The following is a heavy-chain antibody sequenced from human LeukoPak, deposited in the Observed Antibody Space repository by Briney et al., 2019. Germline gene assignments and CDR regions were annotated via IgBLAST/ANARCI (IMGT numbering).Heavy chain of an antibody. D-gene: IGHD6-19*01. Sequence: SETLSLTCAVSGGSITITNWWSWVRQPPGKGLEWIGEIYHSGGTNYNPSLKSRVTISVDKSKNQFSLKLNSVTAADTALYYCARVGGSGWTKYFDYWGRGTLVTVSS. CDR1: GGSITITNW. CDR3: ARVGGSGWTKYFDY. CDR2: IYHSGGT. V-gene: IGHV4-4*02. J-gene: IGHJ4*02.